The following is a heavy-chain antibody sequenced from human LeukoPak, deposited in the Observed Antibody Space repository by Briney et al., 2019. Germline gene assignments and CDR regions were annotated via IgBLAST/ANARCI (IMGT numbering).Heavy chain of an antibody. D-gene: IGHD6-13*01. CDR1: GFTVSSNY. J-gene: IGHJ5*02. V-gene: IGHV3-53*01. CDR3: ARDRAAAGTWFDP. Sequence: AGGSLRLSCAASGFTVSSNYMSWVRQAPGKGLEWVSVIYSGGSTYYADSVKGRFTISRDNAKNSLYLQMNSLRAEDTAVYYCARDRAAAGTWFDPWGQGTLVTVSS. CDR2: IYSGGST.